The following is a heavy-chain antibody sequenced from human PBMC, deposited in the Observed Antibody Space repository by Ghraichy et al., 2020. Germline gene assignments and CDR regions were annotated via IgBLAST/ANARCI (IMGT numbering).Heavy chain of an antibody. V-gene: IGHV1-69*13. CDR3: ARGYSSSWYYGGY. J-gene: IGHJ4*02. CDR2: IIPIFGTA. CDR1: GGTFSSYA. D-gene: IGHD6-13*01. Sequence: SVKVSCKASGGTFSSYAISWVRQAPGQGLEWRGGIIPIFGTANYAQKFQGRVTITADESTSPAYMELSSLRSEDTAVYYCARGYSSSWYYGGYWGQGTLVTVSS.